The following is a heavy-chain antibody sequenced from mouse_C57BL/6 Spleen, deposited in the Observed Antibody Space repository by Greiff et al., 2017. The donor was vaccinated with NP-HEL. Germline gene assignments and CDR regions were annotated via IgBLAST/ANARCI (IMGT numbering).Heavy chain of an antibody. CDR3: ARSRLRSRIDSAMDY. J-gene: IGHJ4*01. D-gene: IGHD2-2*01. CDR2: IYPGSGNT. V-gene: IGHV1-76*01. CDR1: GYTFTDHY. Sequence: QVQLKESGAELVRPGASVKLSCKASGYTFTDHYINWVKQRPGQGLEWIARIYPGSGNTYYNEKFKGKATLTAEKSSSTAYMQLSSLTSEDSAVYFCARSRLRSRIDSAMDYWGQGTSVTVSS.